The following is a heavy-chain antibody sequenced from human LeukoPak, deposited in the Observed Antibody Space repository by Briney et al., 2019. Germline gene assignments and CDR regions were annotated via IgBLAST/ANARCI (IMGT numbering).Heavy chain of an antibody. CDR1: GYTLTELS. D-gene: IGHD5-12*01. Sequence: ASVKVSCTVSGYTLTELSMHWVRQAPGKGLEWMGGFDPEDGETIYAQKFQGRVTMTEDTSTDTAYMELSSLRSEDTAVYYCATSSGEDIVATIFDYWGQGTLVTVSS. CDR3: ATSSGEDIVATIFDY. V-gene: IGHV1-24*01. CDR2: FDPEDGET. J-gene: IGHJ4*02.